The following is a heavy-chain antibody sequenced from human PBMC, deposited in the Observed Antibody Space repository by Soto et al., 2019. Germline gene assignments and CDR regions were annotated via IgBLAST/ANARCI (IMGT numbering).Heavy chain of an antibody. CDR3: ARDNRLAMVSDYYFDY. J-gene: IGHJ4*02. V-gene: IGHV1-69*13. D-gene: IGHD5-18*01. Sequence: SVKVSCKASGYTFTRSGISWVRQAPGQGPEWMGWIIPIFGTANYAQKFQGRVTITADESTSTAYMELSSLRSEDTAVYYCARDNRLAMVSDYYFDYWGQGTLVTVSS. CDR2: IIPIFGTA. CDR1: GYTFTRSG.